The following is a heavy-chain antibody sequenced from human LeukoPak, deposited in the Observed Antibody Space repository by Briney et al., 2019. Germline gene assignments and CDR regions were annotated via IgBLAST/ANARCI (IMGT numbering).Heavy chain of an antibody. J-gene: IGHJ3*02. D-gene: IGHD3-3*01. CDR2: IKQDGSEK. Sequence: GGSLRLSCVASGFTCSSYWVSWVRQAPGKGLEWVANIKQDGSEKYYVDSVKGRFTISRDNAKNSLYLQMNSLRAEDTAVYYCAREDYDFWSGYYTKACDIWGQGTMVTVSS. CDR1: GFTCSSYW. V-gene: IGHV3-7*05. CDR3: AREDYDFWSGYYTKACDI.